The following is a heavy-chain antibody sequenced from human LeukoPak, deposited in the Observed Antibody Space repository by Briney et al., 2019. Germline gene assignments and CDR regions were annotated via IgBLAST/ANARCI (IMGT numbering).Heavy chain of an antibody. Sequence: GGSLRLSCAASGFTFSSYAMSWVRQAPGKGLEWVSTISGSGSSTYYADSVKGRFTISRDNSKNTPYLQMNSLRAEDTAVYYCAKDGDYYGSGSSDYWGQGTLVTVSS. CDR1: GFTFSSYA. J-gene: IGHJ4*02. D-gene: IGHD3-10*01. CDR2: ISGSGSST. V-gene: IGHV3-23*01. CDR3: AKDGDYYGSGSSDY.